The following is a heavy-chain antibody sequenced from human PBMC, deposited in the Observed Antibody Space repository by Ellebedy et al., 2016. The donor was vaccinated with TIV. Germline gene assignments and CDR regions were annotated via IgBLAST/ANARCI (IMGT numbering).Heavy chain of an antibody. J-gene: IGHJ5*02. V-gene: IGHV1-69*13. CDR1: GGTFSSYA. Sequence: SVKVSXXASGGTFSSYAISWVRQAPGQGLEWMGGIIPIFGTANYAQKFQGRVTITADESTSTAYMELSRLRSDDTAVYYCARASAVAAPLPDPWGQGTLVTVSS. CDR2: IIPIFGTA. CDR3: ARASAVAAPLPDP. D-gene: IGHD6-19*01.